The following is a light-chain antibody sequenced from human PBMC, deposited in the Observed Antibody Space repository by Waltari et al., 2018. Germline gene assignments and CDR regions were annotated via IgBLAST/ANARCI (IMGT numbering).Light chain of an antibody. CDR3: SSYTSIIPPFL. Sequence: QSALTQPASVSGSPGQSITISCTRSSSDLGGYSFVSWYQQHPGKAPKLVIDDVSRRSSGVSNRFSGSKPGNPASLTISGLQPEDEADYYCSSYTSIIPPFLFGTGTKVTVL. CDR1: SSDLGGYSF. V-gene: IGLV2-14*01. J-gene: IGLJ1*01. CDR2: DVS.